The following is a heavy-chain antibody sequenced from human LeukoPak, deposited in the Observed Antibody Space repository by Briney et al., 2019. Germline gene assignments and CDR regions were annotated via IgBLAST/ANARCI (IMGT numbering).Heavy chain of an antibody. J-gene: IGHJ4*02. Sequence: ASVKVSCKASGYTFTSYGISWVRQAPGQGLEWMGWISAYNGNTNYAQKLQGRVTMTTDTSTSTAYMELRSLRSDDTAVYYCARDGNFYDSSGPLDYWGRGTLVTVSS. D-gene: IGHD3-22*01. CDR3: ARDGNFYDSSGPLDY. CDR1: GYTFTSYG. V-gene: IGHV1-18*01. CDR2: ISAYNGNT.